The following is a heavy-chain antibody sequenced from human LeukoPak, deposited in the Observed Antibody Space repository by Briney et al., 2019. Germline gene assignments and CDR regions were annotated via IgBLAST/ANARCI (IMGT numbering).Heavy chain of an antibody. V-gene: IGHV1-46*01. J-gene: IGHJ5*02. Sequence: ASVKVSCKASGYTFTGYYMHWVRQAPGQGLEWMGIINPSGGSTSYAQKFQGRVTMTRDTSTSTVYMELSSLRSEDTAVYYCARGPSSGWSKDWFDPWGQGTLVTVSS. CDR1: GYTFTGYY. CDR3: ARGPSSGWSKDWFDP. D-gene: IGHD6-19*01. CDR2: INPSGGST.